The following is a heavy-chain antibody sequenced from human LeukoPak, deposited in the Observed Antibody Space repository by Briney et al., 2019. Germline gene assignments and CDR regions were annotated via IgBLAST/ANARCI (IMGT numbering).Heavy chain of an antibody. Sequence: GGSLRLSCAASGFTFSRYDMHWVRQAPGKGLEWVADISYDGSNKYYAHSVKGRFTISRDNSKNMLYLQMNSLRAEETAVYYCARGGIVVVVAATGEVDAFDIWGQGTMVTVSS. D-gene: IGHD2-15*01. V-gene: IGHV3-30-3*01. CDR3: ARGGIVVVVAATGEVDAFDI. CDR2: ISYDGSNK. J-gene: IGHJ3*02. CDR1: GFTFSRYD.